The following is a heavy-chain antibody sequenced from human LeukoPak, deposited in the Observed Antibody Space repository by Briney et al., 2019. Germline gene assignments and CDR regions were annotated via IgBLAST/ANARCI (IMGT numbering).Heavy chain of an antibody. CDR2: IRYDGSNK. J-gene: IGHJ5*02. CDR3: AREYYDFWSDKKGFDP. Sequence: AGGSLRLSCAASGFTFSSYGIHWVRQAPGKGLGWVAFIRYDGSNKYYADSVKGRFTISRDNAKNSLYLQTNSLRAEDTAVYYCAREYYDFWSDKKGFDPWGQGTLVTVSS. D-gene: IGHD3-3*01. CDR1: GFTFSSYG. V-gene: IGHV3-30*02.